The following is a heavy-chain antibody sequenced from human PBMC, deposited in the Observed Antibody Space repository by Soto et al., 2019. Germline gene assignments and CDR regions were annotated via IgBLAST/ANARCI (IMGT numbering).Heavy chain of an antibody. D-gene: IGHD2-2*01. V-gene: IGHV4-39*07. CDR1: GGSISTSSYY. CDR2: IYYSGST. Sequence: SETLSLTCTVSGGSISTSSYYWGWIRQPPGKGLEWIGSIYYSGSTYYNPSLKSRVTISVDTSKNQFSLKLSSVTAADTAVYYCARDGLDCSSTSCYYYDMDVWGQGTTVTVSS. CDR3: ARDGLDCSSTSCYYYDMDV. J-gene: IGHJ6*02.